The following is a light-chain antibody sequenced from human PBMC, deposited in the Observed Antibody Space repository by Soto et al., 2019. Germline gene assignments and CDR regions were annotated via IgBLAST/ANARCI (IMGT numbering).Light chain of an antibody. CDR3: CSYAGSYTLV. CDR1: SSNVGGYNY. Sequence: QSVLTQPRSVSGSPGQSVTISCTGTSSNVGGYNYVSWYQQLPGKAPKLMIYDVSKRPSGVPDRFSGSKSGNTGSLTISGLQAEDEADYYCCSYAGSYTLVFGGGTKVTVL. J-gene: IGLJ2*01. CDR2: DVS. V-gene: IGLV2-11*01.